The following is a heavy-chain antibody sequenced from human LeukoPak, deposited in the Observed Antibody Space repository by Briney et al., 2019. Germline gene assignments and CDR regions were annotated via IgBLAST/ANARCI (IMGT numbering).Heavy chain of an antibody. CDR3: ARGRLAAANDY. D-gene: IGHD6-13*01. Sequence: GGSLRLSCAASGFTFSSYAMSWVRQAPGKGLEWVSVIYSGGSTYYADSVKGRFTISRDNSKNTLYLQMNSLRAEDTAVYYCARGRLAAANDYWGQGTLVTVSS. CDR2: IYSGGST. CDR1: GFTFSSYA. J-gene: IGHJ4*02. V-gene: IGHV3-66*01.